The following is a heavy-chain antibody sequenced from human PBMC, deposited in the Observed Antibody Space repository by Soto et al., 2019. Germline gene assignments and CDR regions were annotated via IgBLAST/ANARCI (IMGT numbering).Heavy chain of an antibody. D-gene: IGHD4-17*01. CDR1: GGTFSSYA. Sequence: QVQLVQSGAEVKKPGSSVKVSCKASGGTFSSYAISWVRQAPGQGLEWMGGIIPIFGTANYAQKFQGRVTITADEATSTAYMELSSLRSEDTAVYYCARAAVTTGPSYYYYGMDVWGQGTTVTVSS. CDR3: ARAAVTTGPSYYYYGMDV. V-gene: IGHV1-69*01. J-gene: IGHJ6*02. CDR2: IIPIFGTA.